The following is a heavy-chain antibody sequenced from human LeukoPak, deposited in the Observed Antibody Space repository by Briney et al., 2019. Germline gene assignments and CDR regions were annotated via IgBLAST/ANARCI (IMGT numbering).Heavy chain of an antibody. J-gene: IGHJ5*02. D-gene: IGHD1-1*01. Sequence: SETLSLTCTVSGGSISSYYWSWIRQPPGKGLEWIGYISYSGSTNFNPSLKSRVTISVDTSKNQFSLKLSSVTAADTAAYYCAREGTAGANLNWFDPWGQGTLVTVSS. V-gene: IGHV4-59*01. CDR3: AREGTAGANLNWFDP. CDR2: ISYSGST. CDR1: GGSISSYY.